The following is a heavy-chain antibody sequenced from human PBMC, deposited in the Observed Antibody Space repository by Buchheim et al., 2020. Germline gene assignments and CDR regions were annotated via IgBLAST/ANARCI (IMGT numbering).Heavy chain of an antibody. CDR1: GFSFGGYA. CDR2: TSGSGATT. CDR3: AKADKGYNWNYFDH. V-gene: IGHV3-23*01. J-gene: IGHJ4*02. D-gene: IGHD1-20*01. Sequence: EVQLLESGGGLVQPGGSLRLSCAASGFSFGGYAMRWVRQAPGKGLEWVSDTSGSGATTYYADPVRGRFTIPRDNSDDTLYLQMNTLRADDTAVYYCAKADKGYNWNYFDHWGQGTL.